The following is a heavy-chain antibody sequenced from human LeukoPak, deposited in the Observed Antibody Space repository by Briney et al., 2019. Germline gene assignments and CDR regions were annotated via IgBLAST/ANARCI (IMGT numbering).Heavy chain of an antibody. J-gene: IGHJ6*02. CDR1: GFTFSSYG. CDR3: ARDIYGDYVGGVYYYYGMDV. Sequence: GGSLRLSCAASGFTFSSYGMHWVRQAPGKGLEWVAVIWYDGSNKYYADSVKGRFTISRDNSKNTLYLQMDSLRAEDTAVYYCARDIYGDYVGGVYYYYGMDVWGQGTTVTVSS. CDR2: IWYDGSNK. V-gene: IGHV3-33*01. D-gene: IGHD4-17*01.